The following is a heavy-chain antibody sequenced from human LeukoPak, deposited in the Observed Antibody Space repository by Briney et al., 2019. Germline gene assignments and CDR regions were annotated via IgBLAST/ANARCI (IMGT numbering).Heavy chain of an antibody. Sequence: GGSLRLSCAASGFTFDDYGMSWVRQAPGKGLEWVSGINWNGGSTGYADSVKGRFTISRDNAKNSLYLQMNSLRAEDTAVYYCAKDHGVAAAGIPKWFDYWGQGTLVTVSS. V-gene: IGHV3-20*04. CDR1: GFTFDDYG. CDR3: AKDHGVAAAGIPKWFDY. CDR2: INWNGGST. D-gene: IGHD6-13*01. J-gene: IGHJ4*02.